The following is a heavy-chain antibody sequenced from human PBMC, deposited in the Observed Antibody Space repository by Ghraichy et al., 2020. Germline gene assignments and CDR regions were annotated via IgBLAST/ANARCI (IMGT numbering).Heavy chain of an antibody. Sequence: GGSLRLSCAASGFTFSSYSMNWVRQAPGKGLEWVSYISSSSSTIYYADSVKGRFTISRDNAKNSLYLQMNSLRDEDTAVYYCARGSYYDFWSGYYPLDYWGQGTLVTVSS. D-gene: IGHD3-3*01. V-gene: IGHV3-48*02. CDR1: GFTFSSYS. CDR3: ARGSYYDFWSGYYPLDY. CDR2: ISSSSSTI. J-gene: IGHJ4*02.